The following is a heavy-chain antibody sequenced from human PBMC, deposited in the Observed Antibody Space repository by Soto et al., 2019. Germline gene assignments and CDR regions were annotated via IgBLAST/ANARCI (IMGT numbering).Heavy chain of an antibody. CDR3: ASDRPLDYGDYGVDY. J-gene: IGHJ4*02. CDR1: GFTFSSYG. Sequence: QVQLVESGGGVVQPGRSLRLSCAASGFTFSSYGMHWVRQAPGKGLEWVAVIWNDGSNKYYADSVKGRFTISRDNSKNTMYLQKNSLRAEDTAVYYCASDRPLDYGDYGVDYWGQGTLVTVSS. D-gene: IGHD4-17*01. V-gene: IGHV3-33*01. CDR2: IWNDGSNK.